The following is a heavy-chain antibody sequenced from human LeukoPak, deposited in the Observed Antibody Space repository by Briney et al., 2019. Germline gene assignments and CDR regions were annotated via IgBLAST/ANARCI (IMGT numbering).Heavy chain of an antibody. V-gene: IGHV4-59*01. J-gene: IGHJ4*02. D-gene: IGHD5-12*01. CDR1: GGSISSYY. CDR3: AREKWQTVDY. CDR2: IYYSGST. Sequence: SETLSLTCTVSGGSISSYYWSWIRQPPGKGLEWIGYIYYSGSTNYNPSLKSRVTISVDTSKNQFSLKLSSVTAADTAVYYCAREKWQTVDYWGQGTLVTVSS.